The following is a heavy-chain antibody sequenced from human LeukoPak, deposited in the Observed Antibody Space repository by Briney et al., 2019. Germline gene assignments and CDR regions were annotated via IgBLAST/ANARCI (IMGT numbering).Heavy chain of an antibody. CDR2: IYYSGST. CDR3: AAQDIVATIAYFDY. Sequence: SETLSLTCTVSGGSISSYYWSWIRQPPGKRLEWIGNIYYSGSTSYNPSLEGRVTISVDTSKNQFSLRLSSVTAADTAVYYCAAQDIVATIAYFDYWGQGILVTVSS. CDR1: GGSISSYY. J-gene: IGHJ4*02. D-gene: IGHD5-12*01. V-gene: IGHV4-59*08.